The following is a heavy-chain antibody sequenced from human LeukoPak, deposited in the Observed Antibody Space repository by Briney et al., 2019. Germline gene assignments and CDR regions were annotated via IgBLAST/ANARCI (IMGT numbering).Heavy chain of an antibody. CDR1: GGSISSYY. V-gene: IGHV4-4*07. J-gene: IGHJ4*02. CDR3: ARNGAYSNYGLVDY. D-gene: IGHD4-11*01. CDR2: IYTSGST. Sequence: PSETLSLTCTVSGGSISSYYWSWIRQPAGKGLEWIGRIYTSGSTNYNPSLKSRVTISVDTSKNQFSLKLSSVTAADTAVYYCARNGAYSNYGLVDYWGQGTLVTVSS.